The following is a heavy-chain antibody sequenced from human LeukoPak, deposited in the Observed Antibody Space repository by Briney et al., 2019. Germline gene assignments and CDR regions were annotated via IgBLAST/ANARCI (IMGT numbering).Heavy chain of an antibody. J-gene: IGHJ5*02. CDR1: GGSISSGDYY. V-gene: IGHV4-30-4*01. D-gene: IGHD3-22*01. CDR3: ARDNYDSSGYYQGWFDP. Sequence: SETLSLTCTVSGGSISSGDYYWSWIRQPPGKGLEWIGYIYYSGSTYYNPSLKSRVTISVDTSKNQFPLKLSSVTAADTAVYYCARDNYDSSGYYQGWFDPWGQGTLVTVSS. CDR2: IYYSGST.